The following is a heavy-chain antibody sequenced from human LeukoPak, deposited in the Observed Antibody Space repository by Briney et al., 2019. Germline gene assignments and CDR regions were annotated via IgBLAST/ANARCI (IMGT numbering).Heavy chain of an antibody. CDR3: ALGGNHNDY. Sequence: GGSLRLXCAASGFTFSSYAMSWVRQAPGKELEWVSAISGSGGSTYYADSVKGRFTISRDNSKNTLYLQMNSLRAEDTAVYYCALGGNHNDYWGQGTLVTVSS. J-gene: IGHJ4*02. D-gene: IGHD4-23*01. CDR1: GFTFSSYA. CDR2: ISGSGGST. V-gene: IGHV3-23*01.